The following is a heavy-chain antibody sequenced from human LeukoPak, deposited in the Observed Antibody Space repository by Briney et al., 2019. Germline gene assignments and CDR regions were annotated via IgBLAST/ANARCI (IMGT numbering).Heavy chain of an antibody. CDR1: GYSFSSYW. J-gene: IGHJ4*02. D-gene: IGHD3-22*01. CDR3: VRRGSYYDSSGYYSLKYYFDY. V-gene: IGHV5-51*01. CDR2: IYPGDSDT. Sequence: GESLKISCKGSGYSFSSYWIGWVRQMPGKGLEWMGIIYPGDSDTRYSPSFQGQVTISADKSISTAYLQWSSPKASDTAMYYCVRRGSYYDSSGYYSLKYYFDYWGQGTLVTVSS.